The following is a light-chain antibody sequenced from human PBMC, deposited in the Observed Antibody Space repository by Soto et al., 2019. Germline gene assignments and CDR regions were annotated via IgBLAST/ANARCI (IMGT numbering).Light chain of an antibody. CDR1: SSDVGGYNS. Sequence: QSALTQPASVSGSPGQSITISCTGTSSDVGGYNSVSWYQQHPGKAPKLMIYDVSNRPSGVSNRFSGSKSVNTASLTISGLQAEDEADYYCSSFATSGTWVFGGGTKLTVL. V-gene: IGLV2-14*03. J-gene: IGLJ3*02. CDR2: DVS. CDR3: SSFATSGTWV.